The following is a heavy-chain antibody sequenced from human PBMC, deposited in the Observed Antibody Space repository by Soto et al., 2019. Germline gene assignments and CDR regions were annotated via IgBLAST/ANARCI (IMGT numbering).Heavy chain of an antibody. CDR2: INPNTGGT. J-gene: IGHJ4*02. CDR3: XRDPXXXXXPYYFDY. Sequence: QVQVVQSGAEVKKPGASVKVSCKASGYTFTDYYMYWVRQAPGQGLXWMGGINPNTGGTEYAHKFQGRVTMTRDTSSSTAYLELNRLTSDDTAVXYCXRDPXXXXXPYYFDYWGQGTLVTVSS. CDR1: GYTFTDYY. V-gene: IGHV1-2*02.